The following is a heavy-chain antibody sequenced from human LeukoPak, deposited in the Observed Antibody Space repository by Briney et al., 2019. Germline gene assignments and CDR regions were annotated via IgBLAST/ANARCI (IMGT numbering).Heavy chain of an antibody. D-gene: IGHD3-22*01. CDR2: INPNSGGT. J-gene: IGHJ5*02. CDR1: GYTFTGYY. V-gene: IGHV1-2*02. CDR3: AGEYYYDSNWFDP. Sequence: ASVKVSCKASGYTFTGYYMHWVRQAPGQGLEWMGWINPNSGGTNYAQKFQGRVTMTRDTSISTAYMELSRLRSDDTAVYYCAGEYYYDSNWFDPWGQGTLVTVSS.